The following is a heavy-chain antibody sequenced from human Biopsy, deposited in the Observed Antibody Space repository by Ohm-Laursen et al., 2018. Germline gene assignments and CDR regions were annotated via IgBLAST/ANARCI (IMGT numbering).Heavy chain of an antibody. D-gene: IGHD3-3*01. Sequence: SLRLSCTASGFKFHDYAMHWVRQVPGKGLEWVAGISWNGPLKFYADSVKGRFTISRDNTKKILFLQMNSLRLEDTAFYYCAKDSFMMEWRGLDVWGQGTTVTVSS. J-gene: IGHJ6*02. CDR1: GFKFHDYA. CDR2: ISWNGPLK. V-gene: IGHV3-9*01. CDR3: AKDSFMMEWRGLDV.